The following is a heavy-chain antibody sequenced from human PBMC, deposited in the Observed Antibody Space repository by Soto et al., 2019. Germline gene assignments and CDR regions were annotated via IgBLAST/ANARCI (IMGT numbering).Heavy chain of an antibody. Sequence: GGSLRLSCAASGFTFSTYWMTWVRQAPGKGLEWVSLLNSGGSTNYADSVKGRFTISRDNSKNTVYLQMNSLRAEDTAVYYCVSGRYDSVRLGMDVWGQGTTVTVSS. CDR3: VSGRYDSVRLGMDV. J-gene: IGHJ6*02. V-gene: IGHV3-66*01. D-gene: IGHD3-3*01. CDR2: LNSGGST. CDR1: GFTFSTYW.